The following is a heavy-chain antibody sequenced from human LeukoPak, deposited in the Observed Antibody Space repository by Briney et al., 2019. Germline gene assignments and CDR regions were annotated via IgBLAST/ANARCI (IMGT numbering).Heavy chain of an antibody. D-gene: IGHD3-22*01. V-gene: IGHV3-48*01. J-gene: IGHJ4*02. Sequence: GSLRLSCAASGFTFSDHGMHWVRRAPGKGLEWVSYISGSRSTIYYADSVKGRFTISRENAKNSLYLQMNSLRAEDTAMYYCARAATTMIVASDYWGQGTLVTVSS. CDR1: GFTFSDHG. CDR3: ARAATTMIVASDY. CDR2: ISGSRSTI.